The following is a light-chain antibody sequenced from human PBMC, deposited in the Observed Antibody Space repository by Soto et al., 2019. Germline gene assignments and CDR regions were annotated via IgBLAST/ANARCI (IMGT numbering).Light chain of an antibody. V-gene: IGLV2-14*01. J-gene: IGLJ1*01. CDR2: EVS. CDR3: NSQRSSGTRV. CDR1: SSDVGGYKH. Sequence: QSVLTQPASVSGSPGQSITISCTGTSSDVGGYKHVSWYQHHPGKAPKLMIYEVSNRPSGVSNRFSGSKSGYTASLTISGLQAEDEADDYCNSQRSSGTRVFGTGTKVTVL.